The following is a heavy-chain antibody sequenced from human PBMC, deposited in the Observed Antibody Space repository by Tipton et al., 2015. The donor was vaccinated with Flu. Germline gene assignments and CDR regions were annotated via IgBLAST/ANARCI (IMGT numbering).Heavy chain of an antibody. CDR1: GFSFSNYY. V-gene: IGHV3-7*01. CDR2: IKPDGSDT. CDR3: TSEANDY. Sequence: SLRLSCVASGFSFSNYYMGWVRQAPGKGLEWVANIKPDGSDTFYVDSVKGRFTISRDNAKNTLYLQMNSLRVEDTAVYYCTSEANDYWGQGTLVTVSS. J-gene: IGHJ4*02. D-gene: IGHD4/OR15-4a*01.